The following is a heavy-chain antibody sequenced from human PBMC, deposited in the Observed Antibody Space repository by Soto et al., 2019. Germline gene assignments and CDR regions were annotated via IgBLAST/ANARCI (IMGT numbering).Heavy chain of an antibody. Sequence: QVQLVQSGAEVKKPGASVKVSCTASGYTFTSYDINWGRQATGQGLEWMGLMNPNSGNTGYAQKFQGRVTLTRNTSIRTAYLELSSLRSEDTAVYYCARGPLLGYCSGGSCHNWFYPWGQGTLVTFST. D-gene: IGHD2-15*01. CDR3: ARGPLLGYCSGGSCHNWFYP. J-gene: IGHJ5*02. CDR1: GYTFTSYD. V-gene: IGHV1-8*01. CDR2: MNPNSGNT.